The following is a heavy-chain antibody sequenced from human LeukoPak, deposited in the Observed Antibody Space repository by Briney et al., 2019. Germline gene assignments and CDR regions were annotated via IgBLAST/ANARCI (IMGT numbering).Heavy chain of an antibody. J-gene: IGHJ1*01. CDR3: AGDGAEYFQH. CDR2: IYYSGST. CDR1: GGSISSGGYY. Sequence: PSETLSLTCTVSGGSISSGGYYWSWIRQHPGKGLEWIGYIYYSGSTNYNPSLKSRVTISVDTSKNQFSLKLSSVTAADTAVYYCAGDGAEYFQHWGQGTLVTVSS. V-gene: IGHV4-61*08.